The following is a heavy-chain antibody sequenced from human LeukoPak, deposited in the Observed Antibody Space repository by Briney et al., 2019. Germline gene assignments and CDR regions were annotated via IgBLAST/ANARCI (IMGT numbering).Heavy chain of an antibody. CDR1: GYTFTSYG. Sequence: SVKVSCKASGYTFTSYGISWVRQAPGQGLEWMGGIIPIFGTANYAQKFQGRVTITADESTSTAYMELSSLRSEDTAVYYCARVLRFLGWYFDLWGRGTLVTVSS. D-gene: IGHD3-3*01. V-gene: IGHV1-69*13. J-gene: IGHJ2*01. CDR3: ARVLRFLGWYFDL. CDR2: IIPIFGTA.